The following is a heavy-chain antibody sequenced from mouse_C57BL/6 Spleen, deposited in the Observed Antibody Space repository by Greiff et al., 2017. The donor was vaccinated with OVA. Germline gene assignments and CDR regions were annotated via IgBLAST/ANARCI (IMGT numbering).Heavy chain of an antibody. Sequence: QVQLQQPGAELVKPGASVKMSCKASGYTFTSYWITWVKQRPGQGLEWIGDIYPGSGSTNYNEKFKSKATLPVDTSSSTAYMQLSSLTSEDSAVYYGARGGANWDGYCDVWGTGTTVTVSS. CDR2: IYPGSGST. CDR3: ARGGANWDGYCDV. CDR1: GYTFTSYW. V-gene: IGHV1-55*01. D-gene: IGHD4-1*02. J-gene: IGHJ1*03.